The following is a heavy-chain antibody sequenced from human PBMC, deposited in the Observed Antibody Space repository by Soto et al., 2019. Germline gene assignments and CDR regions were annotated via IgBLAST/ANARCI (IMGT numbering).Heavy chain of an antibody. CDR2: ISRDGTNT. Sequence: QVPLVESGGGLVKPGVSLRLSCVVSAFSFSDYYVSWIRQTPEKWLECISYISRDGTNTYYADSVKGLFTISRDNPKSSLYMQIDSMRFDDTAVYYCARRHQYFHYWGQGTLVTVSS. J-gene: IGHJ1*01. CDR1: AFSFSDYY. V-gene: IGHV3-11*01. CDR3: ARRHQYFHY.